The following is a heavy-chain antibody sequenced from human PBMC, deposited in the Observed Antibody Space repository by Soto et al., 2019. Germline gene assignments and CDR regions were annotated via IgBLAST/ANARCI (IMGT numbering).Heavy chain of an antibody. Sequence: ASVKVSCKASGYTFTSYGISWVRQAPGQGLEWMGWISAYNGNTNYAQKLQGRVTMTTDTSTSTAYMELRSLRSDDTAVYYCAKGRAITVFGVITPFDSWGQGTLVTVSS. D-gene: IGHD3-3*01. CDR3: AKGRAITVFGVITPFDS. CDR1: GYTFTSYG. J-gene: IGHJ4*02. V-gene: IGHV1-18*01. CDR2: ISAYNGNT.